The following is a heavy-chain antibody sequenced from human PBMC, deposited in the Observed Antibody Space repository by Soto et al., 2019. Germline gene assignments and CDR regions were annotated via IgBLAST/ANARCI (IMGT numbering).Heavy chain of an antibody. Sequence: EVQLLESGGGLEQPGGSLRLSCAASGFTFSSYAMSWVRQAPGKGLEWVSIISVSGDITYYADSVKGRFTISRDNSKITLYLQMNSLRAEDTALYYCAKGVVAAATNRPSDYWGRGTLVTVSS. J-gene: IGHJ4*02. D-gene: IGHD2-15*01. CDR3: AKGVVAAATNRPSDY. V-gene: IGHV3-23*01. CDR1: GFTFSSYA. CDR2: ISVSGDIT.